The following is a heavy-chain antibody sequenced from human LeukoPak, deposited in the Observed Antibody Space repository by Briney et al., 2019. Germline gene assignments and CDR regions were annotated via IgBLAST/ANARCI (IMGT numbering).Heavy chain of an antibody. V-gene: IGHV3-23*01. CDR1: GFTFSSYA. J-gene: IGHJ3*02. Sequence: GGSLRLSCAASGFTFSSYAMSWVRQAPGKGLEWVSAISGSGGSTYYADSVKGRFTISRDNSKNTLYLQMNSLRAEDTAVYYCARSLAVGLGAFDIWGQGTMVTVSS. D-gene: IGHD3/OR15-3a*01. CDR3: ARSLAVGLGAFDI. CDR2: ISGSGGST.